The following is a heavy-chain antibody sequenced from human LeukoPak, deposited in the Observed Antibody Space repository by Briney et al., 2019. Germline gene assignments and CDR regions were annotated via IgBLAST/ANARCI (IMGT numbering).Heavy chain of an antibody. Sequence: GGSLRLSCAASGFTFSSYWMHWVRQAPGKRLVWVSRINSDGSTTSHADSVKGRFTISRGNAKNTLYLQMNSQRAEDTAAYYCARARDYGDYVNWFDPWGQGTLVTVSS. CDR3: ARARDYGDYVNWFDP. V-gene: IGHV3-74*01. J-gene: IGHJ5*02. CDR1: GFTFSSYW. CDR2: INSDGSTT. D-gene: IGHD4-17*01.